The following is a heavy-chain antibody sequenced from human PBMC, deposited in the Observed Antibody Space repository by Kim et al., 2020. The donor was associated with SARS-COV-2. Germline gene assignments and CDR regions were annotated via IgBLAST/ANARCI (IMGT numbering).Heavy chain of an antibody. J-gene: IGHJ4*02. V-gene: IGHV1-2*02. D-gene: IGHD3-9*01. Sequence: ASVKVSCKASGYTFTGYYMHWVRQAPGQGLEWMGWINPNSGGTNYAQKFQGRVTMTRDTSISTAYMELSRLRSDDTAVYYCAREDYDILTGPGPIDYWGQGTLVTVSS. CDR1: GYTFTGYY. CDR3: AREDYDILTGPGPIDY. CDR2: INPNSGGT.